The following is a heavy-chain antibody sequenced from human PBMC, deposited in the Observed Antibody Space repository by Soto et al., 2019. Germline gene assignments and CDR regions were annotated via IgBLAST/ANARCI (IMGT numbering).Heavy chain of an antibody. Sequence: SETLSLTCSVSGAALNSGNYYWSWIRQVPGKGLEWIGHIYVTGAVDYNPSLRARITISQDTSERQFSLNLRLVTAADTAVYYCARLGIATNNYKWFDPWGQGTLVTVSS. V-gene: IGHV4-31*03. CDR2: IYVTGAV. J-gene: IGHJ5*02. D-gene: IGHD2-21*01. CDR3: ARLGIATNNYKWFDP. CDR1: GAALNSGNYY.